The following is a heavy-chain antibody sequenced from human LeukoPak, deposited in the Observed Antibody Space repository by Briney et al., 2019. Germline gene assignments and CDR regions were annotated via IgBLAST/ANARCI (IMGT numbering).Heavy chain of an antibody. D-gene: IGHD4-17*01. Sequence: GGSLRLSCAASGFTFSSYAMHWVRQAPGKGREGGAVISYDGSNKYYADSVKGRFTISRDNSKNTLYLQMNSLRAEDTAVYYCASSADYGELYFFDYWGQGTLVTVSS. CDR2: ISYDGSNK. CDR3: ASSADYGELYFFDY. J-gene: IGHJ4*02. V-gene: IGHV3-30-3*01. CDR1: GFTFSSYA.